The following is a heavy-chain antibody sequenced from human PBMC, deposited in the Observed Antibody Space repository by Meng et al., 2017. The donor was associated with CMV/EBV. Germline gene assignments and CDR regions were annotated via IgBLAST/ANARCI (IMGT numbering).Heavy chain of an antibody. CDR2: INPNSGGK. Sequence: SGYTFNGYYMHWERQAPGQGLEWMGWINPNSGGKKYAQKFQGRVTMTRYTSISTAYMELSRLRSNDTAVYYCARDRIAARPRNWFDPWGQGTLVTVSS. V-gene: IGHV1-2*02. CDR1: GYTFNGYY. CDR3: ARDRIAARPRNWFDP. J-gene: IGHJ5*02. D-gene: IGHD6-6*01.